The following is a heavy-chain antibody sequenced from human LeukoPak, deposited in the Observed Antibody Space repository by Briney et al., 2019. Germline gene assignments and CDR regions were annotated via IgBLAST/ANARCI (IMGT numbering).Heavy chain of an antibody. V-gene: IGHV3-7*01. CDR2: IKQDGSEK. CDR3: AAYVEVAGPPYGMDV. J-gene: IGHJ6*02. CDR1: GFTFSSYW. Sequence: GGSLRLSCAASGFTFSSYWMSWVRQAPGKGLEWVANIKQDGSEKYYADSVKGRFTISRDNSKNTLYLQMNSLRAEDTAVYYCAAYVEVAGPPYGMDVWGQGTTVTVSS. D-gene: IGHD6-19*01.